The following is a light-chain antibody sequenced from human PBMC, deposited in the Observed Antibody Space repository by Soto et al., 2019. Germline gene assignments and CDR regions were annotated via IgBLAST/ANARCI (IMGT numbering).Light chain of an antibody. V-gene: IGKV3-20*01. J-gene: IGKJ1*01. CDR1: HTISSSY. CDR3: QQYDRSPWT. CDR2: GIS. Sequence: EIVLTQSPGTLSLSPGERATLSCRASHTISSSYLAWYQQKPGQAPRLLMYGISRRATGIPDRFSATGSGTDFTLTISSLEPEDFAVYYCQQYDRSPWTFGQGTKVDIK.